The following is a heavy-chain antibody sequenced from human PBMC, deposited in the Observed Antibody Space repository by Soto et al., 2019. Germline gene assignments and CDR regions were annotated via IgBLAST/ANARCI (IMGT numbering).Heavy chain of an antibody. CDR2: IYYSGST. CDR3: ASRYGGTLDY. D-gene: IGHD4-17*01. J-gene: IGHJ4*02. Sequence: QVQLQESGPGLVKPSETLSLTCTVSGGSISSYYWSWIRQPPGKGLEWIGYIYYSGSTNYNPSLKRRVTLSVDTSKNQSSLKLSSVTAADTAVYYCASRYGGTLDYWGQGTLVTVSS. V-gene: IGHV4-59*08. CDR1: GGSISSYY.